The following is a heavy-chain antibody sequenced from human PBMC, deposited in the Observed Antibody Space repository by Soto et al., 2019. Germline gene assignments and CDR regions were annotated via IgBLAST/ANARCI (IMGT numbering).Heavy chain of an antibody. CDR1: GFTFSSYG. Sequence: QVQLVESGGGVVQPGRSLRLSCAASGFTFSSYGMHWVRQAPGKGLEWVAVISYDGSNKYYADSVKGRFTISRHNSKNTLYLQMNSLRAEDTAVYYCAKAGYDYVWGSYRYTPFDYWGQGTLVTVSS. V-gene: IGHV3-30*18. J-gene: IGHJ4*02. D-gene: IGHD3-16*02. CDR3: AKAGYDYVWGSYRYTPFDY. CDR2: ISYDGSNK.